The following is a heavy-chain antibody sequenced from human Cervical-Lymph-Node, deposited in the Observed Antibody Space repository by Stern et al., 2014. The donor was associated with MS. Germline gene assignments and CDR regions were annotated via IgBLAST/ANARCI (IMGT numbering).Heavy chain of an antibody. V-gene: IGHV4-4*02. Sequence: QVQLQESGPGLVKPSETLSLTCAVSGDSISSRNWWSWVRQPPGKGLEWIGEISHSGGTNYNPSFKSRITISIDKSKSHFSLELRSVTAADTALYYCAKGGGQQLIHFDDWGQGTLVTVSS. CDR2: ISHSGGT. J-gene: IGHJ4*02. CDR3: AKGGGQQLIHFDD. CDR1: GDSISSRNW. D-gene: IGHD6-13*01.